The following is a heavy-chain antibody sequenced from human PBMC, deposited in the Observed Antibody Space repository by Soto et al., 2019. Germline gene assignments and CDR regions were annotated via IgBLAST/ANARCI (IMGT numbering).Heavy chain of an antibody. V-gene: IGHV1-69*13. CDR3: ASPVVDTAMIHYGMDV. CDR2: IIPIFGTA. Sequence: SVKVSCKASGGTFSSYAISWVRQAPGQGLEWMGGIIPIFGTANYAQKFQGRVTITADESTSTAYMELSSLRSEDTAVYYCASPVVDTAMIHYGMDVWGQGTTVTVSS. J-gene: IGHJ6*02. D-gene: IGHD5-18*01. CDR1: GGTFSSYA.